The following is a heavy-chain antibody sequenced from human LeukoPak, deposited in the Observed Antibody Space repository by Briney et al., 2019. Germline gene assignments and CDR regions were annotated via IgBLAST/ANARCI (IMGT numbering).Heavy chain of an antibody. D-gene: IGHD6-6*01. CDR3: AKGIAARS. V-gene: IGHV3-30*04. Sequence: PGRSLRLSCAASGVTFSSYAMHWVRQAPGKGLEWVAVISYDGSNKYYADSVKGRFTISRDNSKNTLHLQMNSLRAEDTAVYYCAKGIAARSWGQGTLVTVSS. J-gene: IGHJ4*02. CDR1: GVTFSSYA. CDR2: ISYDGSNK.